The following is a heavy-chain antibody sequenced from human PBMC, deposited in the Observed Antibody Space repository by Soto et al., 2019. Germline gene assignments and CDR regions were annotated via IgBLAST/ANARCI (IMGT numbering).Heavy chain of an antibody. CDR3: ARYDFWSGDQTKNNWFDP. J-gene: IGHJ5*02. CDR1: GYTLTELS. CDR2: FDPEDGET. V-gene: IGHV1-24*01. D-gene: IGHD3-3*01. Sequence: ASVKVSCKVSGYTLTELSMHWVRQAPGKGLKWMGGFDPEDGETIYAQKFQGRVTMTEDTSTDTAYMELSSLRSEDTAVYYCARYDFWSGDQTKNNWFDPWGQGTLVTVSS.